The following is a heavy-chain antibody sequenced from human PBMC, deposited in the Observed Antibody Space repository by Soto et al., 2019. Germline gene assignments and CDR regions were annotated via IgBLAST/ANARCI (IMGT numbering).Heavy chain of an antibody. J-gene: IGHJ6*02. CDR2: IVPIFGTR. CDR1: GGTFSRYS. V-gene: IGHV1-69*05. CDR3: ARPYEGGYYSNHHYYYALDV. Sequence: SVKVSCKMSGGTFSRYSISWVRQAPGQGLEWMGGIVPIFGTRNYAQKFQDRVTITTDESATTAHMELSSLRSEDTAVYYCARPYEGGYYSNHHYYYALDVWGQGTAVSVPS. D-gene: IGHD3-22*01.